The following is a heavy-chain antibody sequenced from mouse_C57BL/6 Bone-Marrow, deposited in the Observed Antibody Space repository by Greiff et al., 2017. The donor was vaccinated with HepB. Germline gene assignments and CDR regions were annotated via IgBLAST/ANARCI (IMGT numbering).Heavy chain of an antibody. Sequence: VMLVESGPGLVAPSQSLSITCTVSGFSLTSYGVHWVRQPPGKGLEWLVVIWSDGSTTYNSALKSRLSISKDNSKSQVFLKMNRLQTDDTAMYYCARQDYDGSHYYAMDYWGQGTSVTVSS. CDR1: GFSLTSYG. CDR3: ARQDYDGSHYYAMDY. D-gene: IGHD2-4*01. V-gene: IGHV2-6-1*01. J-gene: IGHJ4*01. CDR2: IWSDGST.